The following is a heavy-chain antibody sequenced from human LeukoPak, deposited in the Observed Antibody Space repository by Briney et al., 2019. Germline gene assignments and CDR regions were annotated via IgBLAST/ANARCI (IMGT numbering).Heavy chain of an antibody. CDR2: IIPIFGTA. CDR1: GGTFSSYA. D-gene: IGHD4-17*01. J-gene: IGHJ6*03. V-gene: IGHV1-69*06. CDR3: ARGTTVRLYYCYYYMDV. Sequence: ASVKVSCKASGGTFSSYAISWVRQAPGQGLEWMGGIIPIFGTANYAQKFQGRVTITADKSTSTAYMELSSLRSEDTAVYYCARGTTVRLYYCYYYMDVWGKGTTVTVSS.